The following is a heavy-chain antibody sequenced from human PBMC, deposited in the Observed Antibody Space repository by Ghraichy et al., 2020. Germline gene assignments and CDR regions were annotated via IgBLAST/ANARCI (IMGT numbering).Heavy chain of an antibody. CDR1: GFTFGDYA. CDR3: TREGSSSWYGPDYYYYYGMDV. V-gene: IGHV3-49*04. J-gene: IGHJ6*02. Sequence: GESLNISCTASGFTFGDYAMSWVRQAPGKGLEWVGFIRSKAYGGTTEYAASVKGRFTISRDDSKSIAYLQMNSLKTEDTAVYYCTREGSSSWYGPDYYYYYGMDVWGQGTTVTVSS. CDR2: IRSKAYGGTT. D-gene: IGHD6-13*01.